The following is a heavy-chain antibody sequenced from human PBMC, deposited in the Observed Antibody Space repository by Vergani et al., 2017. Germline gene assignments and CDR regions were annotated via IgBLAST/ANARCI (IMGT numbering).Heavy chain of an antibody. J-gene: IGHJ5*02. D-gene: IGHD3-10*01. V-gene: IGHV4-59*01. Sequence: QVRLQESGPGLVKPSETLALTCSVSGGSMSGYYWSWIRQPPGKELEWIGYMYHSGSTNYKPSLETRVTISGDTSKNQFSLKLDSVTAADRAGYYCGRVGDYYGLGSRLLDLWGQGILVTVSS. CDR3: GRVGDYYGLGSRLLDL. CDR2: MYHSGST. CDR1: GGSMSGYY.